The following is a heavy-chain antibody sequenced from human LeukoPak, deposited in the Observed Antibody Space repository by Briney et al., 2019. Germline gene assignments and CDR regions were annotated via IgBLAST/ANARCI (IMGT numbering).Heavy chain of an antibody. CDR3: AKTSKYSTTWHDY. J-gene: IGHJ4*02. CDR2: ISGDGGST. CDR1: GFTFSNYA. V-gene: IGHV3-23*01. D-gene: IGHD6-13*01. Sequence: PGGSLRLSCAASGFTFSNYAMSWVRQAPGKGLEWVSGISGDGGSTYYADSVKGRFTISRGSSENALYLQMNSLRAEDTAVYYCAKTSKYSTTWHDYWGQGTLVTVSS.